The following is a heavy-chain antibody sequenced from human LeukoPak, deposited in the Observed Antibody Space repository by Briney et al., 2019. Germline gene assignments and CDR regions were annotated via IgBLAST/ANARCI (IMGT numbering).Heavy chain of an antibody. V-gene: IGHV3-23*01. Sequence: GGSLRLSCAASGFTFSSYAMSWVRQAPAKGLEWVSAISGSGGSTYYADSVKGRFTISRDNSKNTLYLQMNSLRAEDTAVYYCAKVRSYGVAPFDYWGQGTLVTVSS. D-gene: IGHD5-18*01. CDR2: ISGSGGST. CDR3: AKVRSYGVAPFDY. CDR1: GFTFSSYA. J-gene: IGHJ4*02.